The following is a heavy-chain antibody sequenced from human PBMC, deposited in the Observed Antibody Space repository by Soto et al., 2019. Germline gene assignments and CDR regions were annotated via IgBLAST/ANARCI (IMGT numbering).Heavy chain of an antibody. CDR1: GATFSSYA. CDR2: IIPFFGKP. CDR3: ARDKCAEYSNLVY. D-gene: IGHD2-15*01. Sequence: QVLLVQSGAELKKPGSSVKVSCKLSGATFSSYAMSWVRQAPGQGLEWIGGIIPFFGKPNYAQKFQGRVTTTADTSTATAYMELSSLRSDDTGVYYCARDKCAEYSNLVYWGQGPLDAVSS. V-gene: IGHV1-69*06. J-gene: IGHJ4*02.